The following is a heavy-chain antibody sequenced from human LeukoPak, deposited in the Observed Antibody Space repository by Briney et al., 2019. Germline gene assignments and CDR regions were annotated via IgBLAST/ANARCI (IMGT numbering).Heavy chain of an antibody. Sequence: ASVKVSCKASGYTFTSYGISWVRQAPGQGLEWMGWISAYNGNTNYAQKLQGRVTMTKDTSTSTAYMELRSLRSDDTAVYYCATGVVVTPYDAFDIWGQGTMVTVSS. CDR2: ISAYNGNT. CDR1: GYTFTSYG. CDR3: ATGVVVTPYDAFDI. D-gene: IGHD3-22*01. J-gene: IGHJ3*02. V-gene: IGHV1-18*01.